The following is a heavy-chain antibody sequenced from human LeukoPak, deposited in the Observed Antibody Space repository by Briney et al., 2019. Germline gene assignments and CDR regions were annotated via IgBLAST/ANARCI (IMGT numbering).Heavy chain of an antibody. CDR2: IKAGNGDT. CDR3: ARDDCGDTCYPGGY. D-gene: IGHD2-21*01. V-gene: IGHV1-3*01. Sequence: ASVKVSCKASGYIFTKYVVHWVRQAPGQRPEWMGWIKAGNGDTKYSQNFQDRLTITRDTSASTVYMELSSLTSEDTALYYCARDDCGDTCYPGGYWGQGTLVTVSS. J-gene: IGHJ4*02. CDR1: GYIFTKYV.